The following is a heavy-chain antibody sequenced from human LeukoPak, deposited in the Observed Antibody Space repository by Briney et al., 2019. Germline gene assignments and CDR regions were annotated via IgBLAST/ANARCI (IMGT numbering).Heavy chain of an antibody. D-gene: IGHD3-22*01. CDR1: GGSISSYY. Sequence: SETLSLTCTVSGGSISSYYWSWIRQPPGKGLEWIGYIYYSGSTNHNSSLKSRVTISVDTSKNQFSLKLSSVTAADTAVYYCARAEVNFYDRSGYFDYWGQGSLVTVSS. CDR3: ARAEVNFYDRSGYFDY. J-gene: IGHJ4*02. CDR2: IYYSGST. V-gene: IGHV4-59*01.